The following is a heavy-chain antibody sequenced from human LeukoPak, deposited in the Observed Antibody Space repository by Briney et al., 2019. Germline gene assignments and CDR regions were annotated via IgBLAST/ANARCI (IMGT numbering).Heavy chain of an antibody. J-gene: IGHJ3*02. Sequence: SSETLSLTCTVSGGSISRYYWGWIRQPPGKGLEWIGYIHYSGSTNYNPSLKSRVTMLVDTSKNQFSLKLSSVTAADTAMYYCARDQVDTDAFDIWGQGTMVTVSS. V-gene: IGHV4-59*01. CDR2: IHYSGST. CDR3: ARDQVDTDAFDI. CDR1: GGSISRYY. D-gene: IGHD5-18*01.